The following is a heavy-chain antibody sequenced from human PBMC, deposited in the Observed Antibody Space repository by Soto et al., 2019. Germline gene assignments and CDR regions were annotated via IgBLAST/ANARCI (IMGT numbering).Heavy chain of an antibody. V-gene: IGHV3-15*01. CDR3: TTGTLWFGELSATNGMDV. CDR2: IKSETDGGTT. J-gene: IGHJ6*02. CDR1: GSTVRNAW. Sequence: EVQLVESGGGLVKPGGSLRLSCAASGSTVRNAWMSWVRQAPGKGLEWVGRIKSETDGGTTDYAAPVKGRFTISKSNNTLYLQMNSLRSEDTAVYYCTTGTLWFGELSATNGMDVWGQGTTVTVSS. D-gene: IGHD3-10*01.